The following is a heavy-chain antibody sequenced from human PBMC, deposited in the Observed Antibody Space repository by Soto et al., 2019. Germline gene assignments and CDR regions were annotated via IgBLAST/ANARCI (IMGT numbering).Heavy chain of an antibody. CDR2: ICYSGST. Sequence: QLQLQESGPGLVKPSETLSLTCTVSGGSISSSSYYWGWIRQPPGKGLEWIGSICYSGSTYYNPSLKSRVTISVDTSKNQFSLKLSSVTAADTAVYYCARRSELYCSSTSCYFDYWGQGTLVTVSS. D-gene: IGHD2-2*01. J-gene: IGHJ4*02. CDR1: GGSISSSSYY. V-gene: IGHV4-39*01. CDR3: ARRSELYCSSTSCYFDY.